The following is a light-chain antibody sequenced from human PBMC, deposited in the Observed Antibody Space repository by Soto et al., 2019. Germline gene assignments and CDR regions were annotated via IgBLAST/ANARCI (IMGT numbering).Light chain of an antibody. V-gene: IGKV3-15*01. J-gene: IGKJ1*01. Sequence: EIVMTQSPATLSVSPGERATLSCRATLSVSSNLAWYQQRPGQTPRLLIYGASTRVTGIPARFSGSGSGTEFTLTISSLQSEDIEVYYCQQYNNWPRTFGQGTKVDIK. CDR2: GAS. CDR1: LSVSSN. CDR3: QQYNNWPRT.